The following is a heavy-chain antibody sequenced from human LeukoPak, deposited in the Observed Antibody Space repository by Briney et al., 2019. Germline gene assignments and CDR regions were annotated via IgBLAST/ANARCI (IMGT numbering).Heavy chain of an antibody. J-gene: IGHJ4*02. CDR1: GFTFSSYW. CDR2: IKTDGSTT. D-gene: IGHD6-13*01. Sequence: GGSLRLSCEASGFTFSSYWMHWVRQAPGKGLVWVSHIKTDGSTTAYADSVKGRFTISRDNAKNTLYLQMNSLRAEDTAVYYCARGIGRSSSWYALYYFDYWGQGTLVTVSS. V-gene: IGHV3-74*01. CDR3: ARGIGRSSSWYALYYFDY.